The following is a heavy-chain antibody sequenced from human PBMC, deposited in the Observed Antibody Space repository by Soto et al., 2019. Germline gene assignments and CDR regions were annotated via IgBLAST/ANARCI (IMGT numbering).Heavy chain of an antibody. CDR3: ARDRICVGPGSNYYFDF. D-gene: IGHD2-15*01. Sequence: QVQLQESGPGLVKPSETLSLTCTVSGDSVSGDYWSWIRQPPGKGLEWIGYISYSGTTKHNPSLNGRVTISLDTSKNQFFLNLGSVTAADTAVYYFARDRICVGPGSNYYFDFWGQGTLVTVPS. CDR2: ISYSGTT. V-gene: IGHV4-59*02. CDR1: GDSVSGDY. J-gene: IGHJ4*02.